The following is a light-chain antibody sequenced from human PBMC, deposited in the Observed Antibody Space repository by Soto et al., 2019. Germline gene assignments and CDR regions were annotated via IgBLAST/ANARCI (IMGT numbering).Light chain of an antibody. CDR3: SSYTSSSTPHVV. CDR2: DVS. J-gene: IGLJ2*01. V-gene: IGLV2-14*01. Sequence: QSVLTQPASVSGSPGQSITISCTGTSSDVGGYNYVSWYQQYPGKAPKLMIYDVSNRPSGVSNRFSGSKSGNTASLAISGLQAEEEADYYCSSYTSSSTPHVVFGGGTKLTVL. CDR1: SSDVGGYNY.